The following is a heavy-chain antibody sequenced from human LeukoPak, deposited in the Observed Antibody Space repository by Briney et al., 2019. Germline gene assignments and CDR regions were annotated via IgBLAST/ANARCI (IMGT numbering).Heavy chain of an antibody. Sequence: SETLSLTCTVSGGSISSSSYYWGWIRQPPGKGLEWIGSIYYSGSTYYNPSLKSRVTISVDTSKNQFSLKLSSVTAADTAVYYCARKGPGPRWVVAPFDYWGQGTLVTVSS. CDR2: IYYSGST. V-gene: IGHV4-39*01. CDR1: GGSISSSSYY. CDR3: ARKGPGPRWVVAPFDY. J-gene: IGHJ4*02. D-gene: IGHD2-21*01.